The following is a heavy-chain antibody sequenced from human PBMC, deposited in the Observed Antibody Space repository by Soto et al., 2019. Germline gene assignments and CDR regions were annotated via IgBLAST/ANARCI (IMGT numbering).Heavy chain of an antibody. D-gene: IGHD2-15*01. Sequence: QVQLQESGPGLVKPSQTLSLTCTVSGGSISSGGYYWSWIRQHPGKGLEWIGYIYYSGSTNYNPSLKSRVTISVDTSKNQFSLKLSSVTAADTAVYYCASPSVVVAARDAFDIWGQGTMVTVSS. J-gene: IGHJ3*02. V-gene: IGHV4-31*03. CDR3: ASPSVVVAARDAFDI. CDR2: IYYSGST. CDR1: GGSISSGGYY.